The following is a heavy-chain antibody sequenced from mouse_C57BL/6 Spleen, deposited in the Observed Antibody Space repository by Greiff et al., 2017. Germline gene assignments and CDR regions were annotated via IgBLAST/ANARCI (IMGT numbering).Heavy chain of an antibody. J-gene: IGHJ3*01. V-gene: IGHV1-4*01. CDR2: INPSSGYT. Sequence: QVQLQQSGAELARPGASVKMSCKASGYTFTSYTMHWVKQRPGQGLDWIGYINPSSGYTKYNQKFKDKATLTADKSSSTAYMQLSSLTSEDSAVYYCASPYGRAWFADWGQGTLVTVSA. CDR1: GYTFTSYT. D-gene: IGHD1-1*02. CDR3: ASPYGRAWFAD.